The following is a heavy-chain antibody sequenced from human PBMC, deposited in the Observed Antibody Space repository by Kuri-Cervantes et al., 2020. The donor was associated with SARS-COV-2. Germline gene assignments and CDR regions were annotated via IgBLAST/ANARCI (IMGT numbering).Heavy chain of an antibody. D-gene: IGHD6-6*01. CDR3: AKDPQLGDAFDI. CDR1: GFNFRACA. Sequence: GGSLRLSCAASGFNFRACAMSWVRQAPGKGLEWVSAISGSGGSTYYADSVKGRFTISRDNSKNTLYLQMNSLRAEDTAVYYCAKDPQLGDAFDIWGQGTMVTVSS. V-gene: IGHV3-23*01. J-gene: IGHJ3*02. CDR2: ISGSGGST.